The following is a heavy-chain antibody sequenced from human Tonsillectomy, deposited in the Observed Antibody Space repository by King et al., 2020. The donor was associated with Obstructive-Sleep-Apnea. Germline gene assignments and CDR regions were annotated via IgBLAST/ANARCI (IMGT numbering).Heavy chain of an antibody. CDR1: GYTFTSYY. V-gene: IGHV1-46*01. J-gene: IGHJ3*02. D-gene: IGHD2-15*01. CDR2: INPSGGST. Sequence: VQLVESGAEVKKPGASVKASCKASGYTFTSYYMHWVRQAPGQVPEWMGIINPSGGSTTYAQRFQGRVTMTRDTSTSTVYMELSSLRSEDTAVYYCAGDVGFCSGGSCHRDAFDIWGQGTMVTVSS. CDR3: AGDVGFCSGGSCHRDAFDI.